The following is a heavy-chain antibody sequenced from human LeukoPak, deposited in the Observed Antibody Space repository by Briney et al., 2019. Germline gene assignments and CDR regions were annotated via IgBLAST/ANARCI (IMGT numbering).Heavy chain of an antibody. J-gene: IGHJ6*02. CDR3: ARDIVVVPAAKSVSGTYYYYGMDV. D-gene: IGHD2-2*01. V-gene: IGHV1-2*02. Sequence: ASVKVSCKASGYTFTGYYMHWVRQAPEQGLEWRGWINPNSGGTNYAQKFQGRVTMTRDTSISTAYMELSRLRSDDTAVYYCARDIVVVPAAKSVSGTYYYYGMDVWGQGTTVTVSS. CDR2: INPNSGGT. CDR1: GYTFTGYY.